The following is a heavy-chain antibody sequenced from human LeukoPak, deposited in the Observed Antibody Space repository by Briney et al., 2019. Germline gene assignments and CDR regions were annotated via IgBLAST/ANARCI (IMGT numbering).Heavy chain of an antibody. CDR2: INPNSGGT. CDR3: ARGGIGYYYDSSGYYLDY. D-gene: IGHD3-22*01. Sequence: ASVKVSCKASGYTFTGYYMHWVRQAPGQGLEWVGRINPNSGGTNYAQKFQGRVTMTRDTSISTAYMELSRLRSDDTAVYYCARGGIGYYYDSSGYYLDYWGQGTLVTVSS. CDR1: GYTFTGYY. V-gene: IGHV1-2*06. J-gene: IGHJ4*02.